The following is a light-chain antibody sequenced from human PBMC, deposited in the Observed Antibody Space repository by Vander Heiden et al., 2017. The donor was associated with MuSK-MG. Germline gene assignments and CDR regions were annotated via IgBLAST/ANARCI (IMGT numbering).Light chain of an antibody. Sequence: DIQMTQSPSSVSASVGDRVTITGRASQGISNYLAWYQQKPGKVPSRFSGSGSGTDFTLTISSLQPEDVATYYCQKDNSAPWTFGQGTKVEIK. J-gene: IGKJ1*01. CDR1: QGISNY. V-gene: IGKV1-27*01. CDR3: QKDNSAPWT.